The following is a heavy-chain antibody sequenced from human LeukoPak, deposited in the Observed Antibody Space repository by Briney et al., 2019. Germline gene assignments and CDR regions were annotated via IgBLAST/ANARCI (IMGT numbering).Heavy chain of an antibody. CDR2: IIPIFGTA. V-gene: IGHV1-69*06. CDR1: GGTFSSYA. J-gene: IGHJ5*02. Sequence: SVKVSCKASGGTFSSYAISWVRQAPGQGLEWMGGIIPIFGTANYAQKFQGRVTITADKSTSTAYMELSSLRSEDTAVYYCARDGTSSSYNWFDPWGQGTLVTVSS. CDR3: ARDGTSSSYNWFDP. D-gene: IGHD6-6*01.